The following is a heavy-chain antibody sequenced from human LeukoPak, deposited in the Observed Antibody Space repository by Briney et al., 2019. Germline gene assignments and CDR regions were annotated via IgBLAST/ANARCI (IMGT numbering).Heavy chain of an antibody. J-gene: IGHJ4*02. Sequence: PGGSLRLSCVVSGFTLNRCWMNWVRQAPGKGLEWVAHINPDGRDTYYVDSVKGRFTISRDNAKNSLYLQMNSLRAEDTAVYYCAREGDYYCSGGSCYDYWGQGTLVTVSS. CDR2: INPDGRDT. CDR1: GFTLNRCW. CDR3: AREGDYYCSGGSCYDY. V-gene: IGHV3-7*01. D-gene: IGHD2-15*01.